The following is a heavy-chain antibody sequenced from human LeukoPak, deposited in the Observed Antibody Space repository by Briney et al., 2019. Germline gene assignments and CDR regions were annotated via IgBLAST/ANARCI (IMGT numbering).Heavy chain of an antibody. CDR1: GGSIDSTRRY. Sequence: SETLSLTCTFSGGSIDSTRRYWDWIRQPPGKGLEWIGNMYNGGSTYYSPSLKSRVTISIDTSKNQFSLKLSSVTAADTAVYFCARVLKYSGSYYCDYWGQGTLVTVSS. D-gene: IGHD1-26*01. CDR2: MYNGGST. CDR3: ARVLKYSGSYYCDY. J-gene: IGHJ4*02. V-gene: IGHV4-39*01.